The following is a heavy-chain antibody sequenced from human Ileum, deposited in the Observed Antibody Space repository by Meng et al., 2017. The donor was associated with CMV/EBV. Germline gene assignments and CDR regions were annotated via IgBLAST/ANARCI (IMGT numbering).Heavy chain of an antibody. CDR2: IYVSGST. V-gene: IGHV4-4*07. Sequence: QVQLQESGPGLVKPPETLSPTCSISGGSITSYYWSWIRQPAGKGLEWIGRIYVSGSTNYNPSLKSRVTMSVDTSKNQFSLKLSSVTAADTAIYYCAKGTGVTDPFDYWGQGTLVTVSS. J-gene: IGHJ4*02. CDR3: AKGTGVTDPFDY. D-gene: IGHD1-14*01. CDR1: GGSITSYY.